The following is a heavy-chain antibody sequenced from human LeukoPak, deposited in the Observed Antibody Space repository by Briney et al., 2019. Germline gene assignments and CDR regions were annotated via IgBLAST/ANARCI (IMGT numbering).Heavy chain of an antibody. CDR1: GYTFTGYY. V-gene: IGHV1-2*02. Sequence: GASVKVSCKASGYTFTGYYMHWVRQAPGQGLEWMGWINPNSGGTNCAQKFQGRVTMTRDTSISTAYMELSRLTSDDTAVYYCARPPRNYVNWFDPWGQGTLVTVSS. D-gene: IGHD1-7*01. J-gene: IGHJ5*02. CDR2: INPNSGGT. CDR3: ARPPRNYVNWFDP.